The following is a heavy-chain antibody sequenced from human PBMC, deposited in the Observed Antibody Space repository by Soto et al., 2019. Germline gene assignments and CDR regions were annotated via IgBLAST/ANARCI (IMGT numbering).Heavy chain of an antibody. Sequence: SETLSLTCAVYGGYFSGYYWSWIRQPPGKGLEWIGEINHSGSTNYNPSFQGHVTFSADKSITTAYLQWRSLEASDTAIYYCATQGLTTYYFDYWGHGTLVTVSS. J-gene: IGHJ4*01. V-gene: IGHV4-34*01. CDR3: ATQGLTTYYFDY. CDR1: GGYFSGYY. CDR2: INHSGST.